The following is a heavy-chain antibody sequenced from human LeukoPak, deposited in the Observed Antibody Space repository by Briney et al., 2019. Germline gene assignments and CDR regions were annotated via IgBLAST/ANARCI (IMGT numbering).Heavy chain of an antibody. CDR3: ARLSGSPHPPFDY. Sequence: PSETLSLTCTVSGGSISNYYWTWIRQPPGKGLEWIGYIYYSGSTYYNPSLKSRVTISVDTSEKQFSLKLTSVTAADTAVYYCARLSGSPHPPFDYWGQGTLVTVSS. V-gene: IGHV4-59*08. CDR2: IYYSGST. CDR1: GGSISNYY. D-gene: IGHD1-26*01. J-gene: IGHJ4*02.